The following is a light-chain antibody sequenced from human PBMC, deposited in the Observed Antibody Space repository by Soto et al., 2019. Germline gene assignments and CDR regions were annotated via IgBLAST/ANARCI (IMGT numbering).Light chain of an antibody. J-gene: IGKJ5*01. CDR1: QSVTYN. CDR3: QQYDNLPIT. Sequence: EIVMTQSPATLSVSPGETATLSCRASQSVTYNLAWYQQKPGQGPRLLIYGAFTRATGIPARFSGSGSGTEFTLTISSLQPEDIAAYYCQQYDNLPITFGQGTRLEIK. V-gene: IGKV3-15*01. CDR2: GAF.